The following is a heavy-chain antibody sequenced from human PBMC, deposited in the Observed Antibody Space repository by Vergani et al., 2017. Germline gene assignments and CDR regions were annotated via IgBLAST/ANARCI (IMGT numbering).Heavy chain of an antibody. CDR3: ARAPLLYDSSGYYYYYYYMDV. J-gene: IGHJ6*03. D-gene: IGHD3-22*01. CDR1: GYTFTSYG. CDR2: IIPIFGTA. Sequence: QVQLVQSGAEVKKPGASVKVSCKASGYTFTSYGISWVRQAPGQGLEWMGGIIPIFGTANYAQKFQGRVTITADESTSTAYMELSSLRSEDTAVYYCARAPLLYDSSGYYYYYYYMDVWGKGTTVTVSS. V-gene: IGHV1-69*13.